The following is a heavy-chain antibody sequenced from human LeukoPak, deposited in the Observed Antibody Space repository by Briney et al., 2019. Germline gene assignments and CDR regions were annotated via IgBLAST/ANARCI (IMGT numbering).Heavy chain of an antibody. D-gene: IGHD3-10*01. Sequence: SETLSLTCTVSGGSISSYYWSWIRQPPGKGLEWIGYIYYSGSTNYNPSLKSRVTISVDTSKNQFSLKLSSVTAADTAVYYRAREFYDWARGVQGHHHFMDVWGKGTTVTVSS. J-gene: IGHJ6*03. CDR2: IYYSGST. V-gene: IGHV4-59*01. CDR3: AREFYDWARGVQGHHHFMDV. CDR1: GGSISSYY.